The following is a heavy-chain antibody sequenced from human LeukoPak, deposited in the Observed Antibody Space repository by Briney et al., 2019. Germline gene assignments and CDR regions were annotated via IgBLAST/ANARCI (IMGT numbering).Heavy chain of an antibody. CDR2: VSHDEKTI. CDR3: AREKQSGSTPFDY. Sequence: GGSLRLSCVATGFTFTGHSMHWVRQAPGKELEWISVVSHDEKTIFYADSLKGRFTVSRDNSKNTVYLQMNSLRDEDTAVYYCAREKQSGSTPFDYWGQGSLVTVSS. J-gene: IGHJ4*02. D-gene: IGHD3-10*01. V-gene: IGHV3-30*03. CDR1: GFTFTGHS.